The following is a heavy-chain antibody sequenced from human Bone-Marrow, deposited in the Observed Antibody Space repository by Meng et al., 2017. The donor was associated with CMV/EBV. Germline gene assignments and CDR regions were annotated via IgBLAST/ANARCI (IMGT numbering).Heavy chain of an antibody. J-gene: IGHJ6*02. CDR3: AREHADYDFWSGSYYYYGMDV. V-gene: IGHV3-30*02. D-gene: IGHD3-3*01. CDR2: IRYDGSNK. Sequence: GESLKISCAASGFTFSSYGMHWVRQAPGKGLEWVAFIRYDGSNKYYADSVKGRFTISRDNSKNTLYLQMNSLRAEDTAVYYCAREHADYDFWSGSYYYYGMDVWGQGTTVTVSS. CDR1: GFTFSSYG.